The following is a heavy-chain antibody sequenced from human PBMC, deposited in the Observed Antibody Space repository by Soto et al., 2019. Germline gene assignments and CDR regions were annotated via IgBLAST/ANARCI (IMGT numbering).Heavy chain of an antibody. CDR2: IYYSGST. J-gene: IGHJ6*03. V-gene: IGHV4-59*08. Sequence: SETLSLTCTSSGGSISSYYWSWIRQPPGKGLEWIGYIYYSGSTNYNPSLKSRVTISVDTSKNQFSLKLSSVTAADTAVYYCARLGGYYDFWSGIYYMDVWGKGTTVTVSS. CDR1: GGSISSYY. D-gene: IGHD3-3*01. CDR3: ARLGGYYDFWSGIYYMDV.